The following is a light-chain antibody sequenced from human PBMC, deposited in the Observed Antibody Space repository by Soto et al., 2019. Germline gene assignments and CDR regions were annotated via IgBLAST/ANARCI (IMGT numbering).Light chain of an antibody. CDR3: QHYDNLPSFT. CDR2: GAS. CDR1: QDIRKY. J-gene: IGKJ3*01. V-gene: IGKV1-33*01. Sequence: DIQMTQSPSSLSASLGDRVTITCQASQDIRKYLSWYQQKPGRAPKLLIYGASNLETGVPSRFSGSGYGTDFTFTISSLQPEDIATYYCQHYDNLPSFTFGPGTKVAIK.